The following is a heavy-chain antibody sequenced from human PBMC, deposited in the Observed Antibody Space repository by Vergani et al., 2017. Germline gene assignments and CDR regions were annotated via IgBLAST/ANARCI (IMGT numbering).Heavy chain of an antibody. CDR2: ITAYNGDP. V-gene: IGHV1-18*01. D-gene: IGHD2/OR15-2a*01. J-gene: IGHJ4*02. Sequence: QVQLVHSGADMKTPGASVKVSCKASVYTFTAHGISWVRQAPGQGIEWLGWITAYNGDPKYTRRLQDRITLTTDPYTATVYLELRSLRSDDTAVYYCARDFAGECNSDRCYTGGLWGQGTLVTVSS. CDR3: ARDFAGECNSDRCYTGGL. CDR1: VYTFTAHG.